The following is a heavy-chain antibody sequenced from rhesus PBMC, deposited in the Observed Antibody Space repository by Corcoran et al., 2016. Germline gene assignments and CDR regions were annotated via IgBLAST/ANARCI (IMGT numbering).Heavy chain of an antibody. D-gene: IGHD7-45*01. J-gene: IGHJ4*01. V-gene: IGHV4-173*01. CDR1: GGSISSNY. CDR2: ISGSGGNT. Sequence: QLQLQESGPGLVKPSETLSLTCAVSGGSISSNYWSWIRQPPGKGLEWIGRISGSGGNTDNNPSLKRRVTMSTDTSKNQFSLKLSSVTAADTAVYYCARDPGGWGFMYYFDYWGQGVLVTVSS. CDR3: ARDPGGWGFMYYFDY.